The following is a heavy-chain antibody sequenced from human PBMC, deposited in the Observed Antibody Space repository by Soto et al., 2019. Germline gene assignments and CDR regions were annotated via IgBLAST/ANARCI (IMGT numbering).Heavy chain of an antibody. CDR1: GGSISSGNYY. Sequence: SETLSLTCNVSGGSISSGNYYWSWIRQPPGKGLEWIGFISYSGSTYYSTSLKSRVTISVDTSKSQFSLNLSFVTAADTSVYYCARRYGGNFDYWGQGTLVTVSS. CDR3: ARRYGGNFDY. V-gene: IGHV4-30-4*01. CDR2: ISYSGST. J-gene: IGHJ4*02. D-gene: IGHD3-16*01.